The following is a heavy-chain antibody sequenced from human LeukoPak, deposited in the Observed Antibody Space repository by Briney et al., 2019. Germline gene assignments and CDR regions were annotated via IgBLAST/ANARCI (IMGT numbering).Heavy chain of an antibody. CDR1: GYTFTGYY. CDR2: INSNRGGT. V-gene: IGHV1-2*06. J-gene: IGHJ4*02. D-gene: IGHD6-13*01. Sequence: ASVRVSCKASGYTFTGYYMHWARRARGQGSEWMGRINSNRGGTKYAQKFQGKVTMTRDTSISTAYMELSRLRSDDTAVYYCARDCGFSRHLLDYWGQGTLVTVSS. CDR3: ARDCGFSRHLLDY.